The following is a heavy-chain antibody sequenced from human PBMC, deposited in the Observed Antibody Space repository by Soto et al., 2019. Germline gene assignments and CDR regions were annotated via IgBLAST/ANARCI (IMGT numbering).Heavy chain of an antibody. Sequence: QVQLVQSGAEVKKPGASLRVSCETSGGTSTIYTITWVRQAPGQGLQWMGRIVTTLRITNYAQEFQGRLTITADSSTSTAHIELTSLTSEDTAVYCCATDKYGAGRVGVHSWGQGTLVTVSS. CDR3: ATDKYGAGRVGVHS. V-gene: IGHV1-69*08. CDR2: IVTTLRIT. D-gene: IGHD1-26*01. J-gene: IGHJ5*02. CDR1: GGTSTIYT.